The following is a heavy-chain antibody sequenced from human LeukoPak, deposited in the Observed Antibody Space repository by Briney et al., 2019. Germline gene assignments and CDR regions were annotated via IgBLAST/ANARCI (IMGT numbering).Heavy chain of an antibody. Sequence: PSETLSLTCTVSGGSISSYYWSWIRQPPGKGLEWIGYIYYSGSTNYNPSLKSRVTISIDTSKSLFSLKLTSVTAADTAVYYCARQPISGSYWGYFDYWGQGTLVTVSS. J-gene: IGHJ4*02. CDR1: GGSISSYY. CDR3: ARQPISGSYWGYFDY. CDR2: IYYSGST. D-gene: IGHD1-26*01. V-gene: IGHV4-59*08.